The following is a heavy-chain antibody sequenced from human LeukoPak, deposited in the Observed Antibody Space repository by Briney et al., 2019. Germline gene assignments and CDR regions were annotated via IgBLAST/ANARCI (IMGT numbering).Heavy chain of an antibody. D-gene: IGHD3-10*01. CDR1: EYTLTELS. CDR3: ALGPLLWFGFDP. Sequence: ASVKVSCKVSEYTLTELSMHWVRQAPGKGLEWMGGFDPEEGETIYAQKFQGRVTMTEDTSTDTAYMELSSLRSEDTAVYYCALGPLLWFGFDPWGQGTLVTVSS. J-gene: IGHJ5*02. V-gene: IGHV1-24*01. CDR2: FDPEEGET.